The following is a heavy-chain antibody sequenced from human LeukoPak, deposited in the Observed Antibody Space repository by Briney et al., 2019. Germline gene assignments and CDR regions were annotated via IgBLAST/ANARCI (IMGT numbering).Heavy chain of an antibody. V-gene: IGHV1-69*01. J-gene: IGHJ3*02. Sequence: AASVKVSCKASRDTFTRCAFSWVRQAPGQGLEWMGGIIPIDRTANFAQKFQGRVTITADQSTSTAYMELSSLRSEDTAIYYCARDPGAPVRAFDIWGQGTLVTVSS. CDR1: RDTFTRCA. D-gene: IGHD3-10*01. CDR2: IIPIDRTA. CDR3: ARDPGAPVRAFDI.